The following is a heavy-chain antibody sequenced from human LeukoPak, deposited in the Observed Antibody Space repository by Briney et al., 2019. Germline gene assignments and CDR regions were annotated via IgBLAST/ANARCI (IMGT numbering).Heavy chain of an antibody. Sequence: RAGGSLRLSCAASGFTFSSYAMSWVRQAPGKGLEWVSVISGSGGSTYNADSVKGRFTISRDNSKNTLYLQMNSLRAEDTAVYYCAKRKRAGSGPYYWGQGTLVTVSS. CDR1: GFTFSSYA. J-gene: IGHJ4*02. V-gene: IGHV3-23*01. D-gene: IGHD3-10*01. CDR2: ISGSGGST. CDR3: AKRKRAGSGPYY.